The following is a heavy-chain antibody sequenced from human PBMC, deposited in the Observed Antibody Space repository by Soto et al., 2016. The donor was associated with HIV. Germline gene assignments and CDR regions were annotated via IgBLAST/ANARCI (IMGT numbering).Heavy chain of an antibody. Sequence: QVQLVQSGAEVKKPGAPVKVSCKASGYTFTSYDINWVRQATGQGLEWMGWMTPNSGNTGYAQKFQGRVTITRNTSISTAYMELSSLRSEDTAVYYCARKGWAGGYYTHWGQGTLVTVSS. V-gene: IGHV1-8*03. CDR1: GYTFTSYD. D-gene: IGHD3-22*01. J-gene: IGHJ4*02. CDR2: MTPNSGNT. CDR3: ARKGWAGGYYTH.